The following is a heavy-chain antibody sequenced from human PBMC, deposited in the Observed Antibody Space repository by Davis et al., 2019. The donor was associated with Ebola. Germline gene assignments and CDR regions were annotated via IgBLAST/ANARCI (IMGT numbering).Heavy chain of an antibody. J-gene: IGHJ4*02. CDR1: GFTVSSNH. D-gene: IGHD6-19*01. CDR3: ATTQWLREFDN. V-gene: IGHV3-53*05. CDR2: IYDQST. Sequence: GESLKISCAASGFTVSSNHMSWVRQAPGKGLEWFSVIYDQSTAYADSVRGRFIISRDKSNNTLYLEMNSLRVDDTAVYYCATTQWLREFDNWGQGTLVTVSS.